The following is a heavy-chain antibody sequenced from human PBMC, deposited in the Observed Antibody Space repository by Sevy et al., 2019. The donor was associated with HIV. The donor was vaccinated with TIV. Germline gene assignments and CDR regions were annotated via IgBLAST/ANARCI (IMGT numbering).Heavy chain of an antibody. J-gene: IGHJ4*02. CDR2: INWNGASS. CDR3: AVHSIAADDDY. CDR1: GFNFDDYG. D-gene: IGHD6-13*01. V-gene: IGHV3-20*04. Sequence: GGSLRLSCAASGFNFDDYGMSWVRQAPGKGLEWVSSINWNGASSGYAASVKGRFTISRDNAKNSLYLQMNSLRAEDTASYCCAVHSIAADDDYWGQGTLVTVSS.